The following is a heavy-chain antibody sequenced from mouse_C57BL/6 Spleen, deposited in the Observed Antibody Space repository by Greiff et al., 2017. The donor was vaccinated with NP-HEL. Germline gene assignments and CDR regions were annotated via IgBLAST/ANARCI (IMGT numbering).Heavy chain of an antibody. V-gene: IGHV1-53*01. CDR1: GYTFTSYW. CDR3: ARGGDYDYGYWYFDV. J-gene: IGHJ1*03. Sequence: VQGVESGTELVKPGASVKLSCKASGYTFTSYWMHWVKQRPGQGLEWIGNINPSNGGTNYNEKFKSKATLTVDKSSSTAYMQLSSLTSEDSAVYYCARGGDYDYGYWYFDVWGTGTTVTVSS. D-gene: IGHD2-4*01. CDR2: INPSNGGT.